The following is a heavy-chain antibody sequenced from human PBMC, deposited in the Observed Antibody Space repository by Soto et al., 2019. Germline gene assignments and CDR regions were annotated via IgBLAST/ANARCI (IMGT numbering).Heavy chain of an antibody. V-gene: IGHV4-59*02. CDR1: GGCVSFYY. D-gene: IGHD1-26*01. CDR2: IYDSGSP. J-gene: IGHJ4*02. CDR3: ARGVGSSPPRY. Sequence: SETLSLTCTISGGCVSFYYWSWIRQPPGQALEWIGYIYDSGSPYYKPSFRSRVIISADTSINEISLKLTSATAADTAVYYCARGVGSSPPRYWGRGTLVTVSS.